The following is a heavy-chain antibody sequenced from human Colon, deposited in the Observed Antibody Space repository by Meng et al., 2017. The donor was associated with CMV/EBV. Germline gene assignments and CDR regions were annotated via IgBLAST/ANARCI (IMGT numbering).Heavy chain of an antibody. V-gene: IGHV3-72*01. J-gene: IGHJ4*02. CDR2: TRNKANSYST. Sequence: SGCTCTGEYMNWDGQAPGKELEWVGRTRNKANSYSTKNAASVEGRITISREESKKSLYLQMNSLKTEDTAVYYCARVMSLSRLYEYWGQGTLVTVSS. D-gene: IGHD3-16*02. CDR3: ARVMSLSRLYEY. CDR1: GCTCTGEY.